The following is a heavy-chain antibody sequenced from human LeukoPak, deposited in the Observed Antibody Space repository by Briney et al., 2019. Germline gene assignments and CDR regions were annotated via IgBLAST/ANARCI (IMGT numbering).Heavy chain of an antibody. V-gene: IGHV1-2*06. Sequence: GASVKVSCKASGYTFTGYYMHWVRQAPGQGLEWMGRINPNSGGTSYAQKFQGRVTMTRDTSISTAYMELSRLRSDDTAVYYCAREAIAVAGTIDYWGQGTLVTVSS. J-gene: IGHJ4*02. CDR1: GYTFTGYY. D-gene: IGHD6-19*01. CDR3: AREAIAVAGTIDY. CDR2: INPNSGGT.